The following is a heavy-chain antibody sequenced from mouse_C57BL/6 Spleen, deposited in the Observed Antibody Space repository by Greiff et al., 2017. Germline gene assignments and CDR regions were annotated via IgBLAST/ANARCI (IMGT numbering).Heavy chain of an antibody. CDR1: GYAFRSYW. D-gene: IGHD1-1*01. CDR3: ARVTTVVAKAMDY. CDR2: IYPGDGDT. Sequence: VQLQQSGAELVKPGASVKISCKASGYAFRSYWMNWVKQRPGRGLEWIGQIYPGDGDTNYNGKFKGKATLTADKSSSTAYMQLSSLTSEDSAVYFCARVTTVVAKAMDYWGQGTSVTVSS. J-gene: IGHJ4*01. V-gene: IGHV1-80*01.